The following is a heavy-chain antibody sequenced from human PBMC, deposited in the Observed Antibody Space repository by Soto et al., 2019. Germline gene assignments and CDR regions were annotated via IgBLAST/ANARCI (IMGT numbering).Heavy chain of an antibody. D-gene: IGHD1-26*01. J-gene: IGHJ3*01. CDR2: ISYDGSNK. CDR3: AKGGVGSTSNAFEF. V-gene: IGHV3-30*18. CDR1: GFTFRSYG. Sequence: GGSLRLSCAASGFTFRSYGMHWVRQAPAKGLEWVAVISYDGSNKYYEDSVKGRFTISRDNSKNTLYLQMNSLRAEDTGVYYCAKGGVGSTSNAFEFWGQGTMVTVAS.